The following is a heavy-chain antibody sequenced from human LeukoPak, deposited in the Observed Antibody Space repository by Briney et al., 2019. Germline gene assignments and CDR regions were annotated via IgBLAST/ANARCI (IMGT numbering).Heavy chain of an antibody. J-gene: IGHJ4*02. CDR3: AKSRPQYSYGLYYFDY. CDR1: GFTFSSYG. Sequence: GGSLRLSCAASGFTFSSYGMHWVRQAPGKGLEWAAFIRYDGSNKYYADSVKGRFTISRDNSKNTLYLQMTSLRAEDTAVYYCAKSRPQYSYGLYYFDYWGQGTLVTVSS. CDR2: IRYDGSNK. V-gene: IGHV3-30*02. D-gene: IGHD5-18*01.